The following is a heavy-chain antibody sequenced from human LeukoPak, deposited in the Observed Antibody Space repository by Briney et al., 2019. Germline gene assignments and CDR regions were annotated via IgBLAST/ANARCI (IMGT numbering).Heavy chain of an antibody. V-gene: IGHV3-66*01. CDR3: ARDQYSSGYHYYFDY. Sequence: GGSLRLSCAASGFTVSSNYMSWVRQAPGKGLEWVSVIYSGGSTYYADSVKGRFTISRDNSKNTLYLQMNSLRAEDTAVYYCARDQYSSGYHYYFDYWGQGTLVTVSS. J-gene: IGHJ4*02. CDR1: GFTVSSNY. D-gene: IGHD3-22*01. CDR2: IYSGGST.